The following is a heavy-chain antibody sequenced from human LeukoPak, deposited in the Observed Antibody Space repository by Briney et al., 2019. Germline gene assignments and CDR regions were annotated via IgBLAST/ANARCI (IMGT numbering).Heavy chain of an antibody. J-gene: IGHJ4*02. CDR1: GFNFSNYA. CDR3: AKDRNSVGSSYNY. V-gene: IGHV3-23*01. CDR2: IRGSGDST. D-gene: IGHD6-6*01. Sequence: PGGSLRLSCAASGFNFSNYAMTWVRQAPGKGLESVSGIRGSGDSTYYADSVKGRFTISRDNSKNTLYLQMNSLRTEDTAVYYCAKDRNSVGSSYNYWGQGTLVTVSS.